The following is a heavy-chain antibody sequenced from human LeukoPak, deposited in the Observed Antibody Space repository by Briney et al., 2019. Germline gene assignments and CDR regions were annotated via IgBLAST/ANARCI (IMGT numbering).Heavy chain of an antibody. CDR3: ARAISDSTGYYAYYFDS. Sequence: ASVKVSCKTSGYTFTRNDINWVRQATGQGLEWMGWMNPNSGNSGYAQKFQGRVTITRDNSISTAYMELNSLSSEDTAVYYCARAISDSTGYYAYYFDSWGQGTLVTVSS. V-gene: IGHV1-8*03. CDR1: GYTFTRND. J-gene: IGHJ4*02. CDR2: MNPNSGNS. D-gene: IGHD3-22*01.